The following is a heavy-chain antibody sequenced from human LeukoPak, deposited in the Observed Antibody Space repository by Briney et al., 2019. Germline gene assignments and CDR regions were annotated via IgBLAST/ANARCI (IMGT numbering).Heavy chain of an antibody. Sequence: ASVKVSCKASGGTFSSYAISWVRQAPGQGLEWMGGIIPIFGTANCAQKFQGRVTITADESTSTAYMELSSLRSEDTAVYYCARGRDSYYFDYWGQGTLVTVSS. V-gene: IGHV1-69*01. J-gene: IGHJ4*02. CDR1: GGTFSSYA. D-gene: IGHD3/OR15-3a*01. CDR3: ARGRDSYYFDY. CDR2: IIPIFGTA.